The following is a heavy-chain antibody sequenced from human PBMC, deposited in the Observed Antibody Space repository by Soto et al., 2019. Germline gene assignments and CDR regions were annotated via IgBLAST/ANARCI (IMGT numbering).Heavy chain of an antibody. CDR1: GFTFSTYA. Sequence: QVQLVESGGGVVQPGTSLIISCVGSGFTFSTYAMHWVRQAPGKGLQWVSVITSDGSKKYSADSVKGRFIISRDNYKNTLYLLMNTLRTEDTAVYYCSRTVAAAGPDAFDIWGQGTVLTVSS. CDR2: ITSDGSKK. J-gene: IGHJ3*02. D-gene: IGHD6-13*01. V-gene: IGHV3-30-3*01. CDR3: SRTVAAAGPDAFDI.